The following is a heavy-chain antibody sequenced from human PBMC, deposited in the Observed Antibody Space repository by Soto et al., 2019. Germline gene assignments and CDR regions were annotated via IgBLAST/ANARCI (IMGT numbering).Heavy chain of an antibody. CDR1: GYSISSGYY. CDR3: ARGIQYGGNSAY. V-gene: IGHV4-38-2*01. J-gene: IGHJ4*02. CDR2: IFHSGSS. D-gene: IGHD2-21*02. Sequence: SETLSLTCGVSGYSISSGYYWGWIRQPPGKRREWIASIFHSGSSYAYPSLKSRVTISVDTSKNHFSLKLRSVTATDAAVYDSARGIQYGGNSAYWRQRTLVPVAS.